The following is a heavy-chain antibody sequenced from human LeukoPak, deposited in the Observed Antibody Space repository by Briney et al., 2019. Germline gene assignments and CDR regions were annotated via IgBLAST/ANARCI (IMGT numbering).Heavy chain of an antibody. CDR2: MSHTGAT. Sequence: SETLSLTCAVFGGSFSGYYWSWIRQSPEKGLEWIGEMSHTGATNYNPSLKSRVTVSVDTSKKQFSLNLRSVTAADTAVYYCAKQQYGSYPLPPNDAFDIWGQGTMVTVSS. V-gene: IGHV4-34*01. J-gene: IGHJ3*02. CDR1: GGSFSGYY. D-gene: IGHD1-26*01. CDR3: AKQQYGSYPLPPNDAFDI.